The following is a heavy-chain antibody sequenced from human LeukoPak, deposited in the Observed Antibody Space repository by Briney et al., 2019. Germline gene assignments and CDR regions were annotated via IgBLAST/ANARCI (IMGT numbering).Heavy chain of an antibody. CDR2: ISDDGSRQ. Sequence: PGGSLRLSCAASGFTFSDYYMNWIRQAPGKGLEWVAFISDDGSRQHYADSVKGRFTISRDNSKNTLNLQMNSLRAEDTAVYYCVKDRTGTYTLDYWGQGTLVTVSS. J-gene: IGHJ4*02. CDR1: GFTFSDYY. D-gene: IGHD3-10*01. CDR3: VKDRTGTYTLDY. V-gene: IGHV3-30*18.